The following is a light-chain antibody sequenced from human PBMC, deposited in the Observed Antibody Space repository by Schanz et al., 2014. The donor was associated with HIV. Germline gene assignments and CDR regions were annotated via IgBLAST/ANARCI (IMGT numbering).Light chain of an antibody. CDR1: SSDVGGYNY. Sequence: SALTQPPSASGSPGQSVTISCTGTSSDVGGYNYVSWYQQHPGKAPKLMIYEVSKRPSGVSNRFSGSKSGNTASLTISGLQAEDEADYYCCSYAGSYTLVFGGGTKLTVL. CDR3: CSYAGSYTLV. J-gene: IGLJ2*01. CDR2: EVS. V-gene: IGLV2-8*01.